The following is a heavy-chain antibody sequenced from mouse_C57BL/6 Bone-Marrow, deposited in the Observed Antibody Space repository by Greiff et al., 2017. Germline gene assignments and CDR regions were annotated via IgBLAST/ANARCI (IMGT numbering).Heavy chain of an antibody. J-gene: IGHJ3*01. D-gene: IGHD1-1*01. V-gene: IGHV1-64*01. Sequence: QVQLKQPGAELVKPGASVKLSCKASGYNFTSYWMHWVKQRPGQGLEWIGMIHPNSGSTNYNEKFKSKATLTVDKSSSTAYMQLSSLTSEDSAVYYCASYYYGSSPFAYWGQGTLVTVSA. CDR1: GYNFTSYW. CDR2: IHPNSGST. CDR3: ASYYYGSSPFAY.